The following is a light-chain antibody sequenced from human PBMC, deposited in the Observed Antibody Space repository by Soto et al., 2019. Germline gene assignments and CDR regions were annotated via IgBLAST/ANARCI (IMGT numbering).Light chain of an antibody. V-gene: IGKV3-15*01. CDR3: QQYNNWPPIT. CDR1: QSVSNN. CDR2: GAS. J-gene: IGKJ5*01. Sequence: EIVLTQSPGTLSLSPGERATPSCRASQSVSNNYLAWYQQKPGQAPRLLIYGASTRATGIPARFSGSGSGTEFTLTISSLQSEDFAVYYCQQYNNWPPITFGQGTRLEIK.